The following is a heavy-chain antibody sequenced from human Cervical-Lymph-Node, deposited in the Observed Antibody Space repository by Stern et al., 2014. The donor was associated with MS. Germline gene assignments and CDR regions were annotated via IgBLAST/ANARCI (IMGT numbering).Heavy chain of an antibody. CDR2: ICPYDSNT. D-gene: IGHD2-8*01. Sequence: EVQLVQSGAEVKKPGASLRISCQGSGYTFPSYWVAWVRQTPGKGLEWMGMICPYDSNTRYSPSFHGKATIAVDRSTSTAYLEWSTLSASDTAMYYCARHSGCRVNSENGGICIYYGMDVWGQGSTVTVSS. CDR1: GYTFPSYW. J-gene: IGHJ6*02. V-gene: IGHV5-51*01. CDR3: ARHSGCRVNSENGGICIYYGMDV.